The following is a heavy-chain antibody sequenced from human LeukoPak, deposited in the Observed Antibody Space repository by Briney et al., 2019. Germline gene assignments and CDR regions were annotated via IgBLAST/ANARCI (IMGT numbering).Heavy chain of an antibody. CDR1: GFTFSSYA. D-gene: IGHD6-13*01. Sequence: GRFLRLSCAASGFTFSSYAMHWVRQAPGKGLEWVAVISYDGSNKYYADSVKGRFTISRDNSKNTLYLQMNSLRAEDTAVYYCARDLYGVAAGTRGYFDYWGQGTLVTVSS. J-gene: IGHJ4*02. CDR2: ISYDGSNK. CDR3: ARDLYGVAAGTRGYFDY. V-gene: IGHV3-30*04.